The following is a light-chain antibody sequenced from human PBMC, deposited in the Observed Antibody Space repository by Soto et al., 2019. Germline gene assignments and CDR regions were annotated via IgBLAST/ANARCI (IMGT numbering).Light chain of an antibody. CDR2: SNN. V-gene: IGLV1-44*01. Sequence: QSVLTQPPSASGTPGQRVTISCSGSSSNIGSNTVNWYQQLPGTAPQLLIYSNNQRPSGVPDRFSGSKSGTSASLAISGLQSEDEADYYCAAWDDSLNGWVFGTGTKLTVL. CDR3: AAWDDSLNGWV. CDR1: SSNIGSNT. J-gene: IGLJ1*01.